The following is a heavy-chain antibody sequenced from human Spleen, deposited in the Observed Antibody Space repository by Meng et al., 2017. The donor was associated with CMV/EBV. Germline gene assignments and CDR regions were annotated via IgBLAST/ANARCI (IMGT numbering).Heavy chain of an antibody. CDR3: AREQWLVYYFDS. J-gene: IGHJ4*02. Sequence: CKASGDSFSYYYMHWVRQAPGQGLEWIGWIAPNSGGTYYTQKFQGRVTLTSDTSISTAYMELSRLRSDDTAIYYCAREQWLVYYFDSWGQGTLVTVSS. CDR1: GDSFSYYY. CDR2: IAPNSGGT. V-gene: IGHV1-2*02. D-gene: IGHD6-19*01.